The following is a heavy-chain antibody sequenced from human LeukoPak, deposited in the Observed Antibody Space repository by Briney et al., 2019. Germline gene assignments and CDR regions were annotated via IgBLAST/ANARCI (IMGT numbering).Heavy chain of an antibody. D-gene: IGHD6-13*01. CDR3: ARAKPRYSSSWYVSGSDY. Sequence: SVKVSCKASGGTFSSYAISWVRQAPGQGLEWMGGIIPIFGTANYAQKFQGRVTITADESTSTAYMELSSLRSEDTAVYNCARAKPRYSSSWYVSGSDYWGQGTLVTVSS. J-gene: IGHJ4*02. CDR1: GGTFSSYA. V-gene: IGHV1-69*13. CDR2: IIPIFGTA.